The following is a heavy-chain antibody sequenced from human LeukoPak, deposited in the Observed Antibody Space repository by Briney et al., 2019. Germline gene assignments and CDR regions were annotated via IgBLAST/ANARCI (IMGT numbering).Heavy chain of an antibody. Sequence: GASVKVSCKASGFTFTRYVINWVRQASGQGLEWMGWMNPNNGNTGYAQKFQGRVTMTRDTYTSTAYMELRGLRPEDTAVYYCVRDAEGAGISVNFWFDPWGQGTLVTVSS. CDR2: MNPNNGNT. D-gene: IGHD1-14*01. CDR1: GFTFTRYV. CDR3: VRDAEGAGISVNFWFDP. J-gene: IGHJ5*02. V-gene: IGHV1-8*01.